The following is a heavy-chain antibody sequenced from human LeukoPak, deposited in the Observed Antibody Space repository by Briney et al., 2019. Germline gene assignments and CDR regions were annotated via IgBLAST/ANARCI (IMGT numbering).Heavy chain of an antibody. V-gene: IGHV1-2*02. J-gene: IGHJ4*01. Sequence: ASVKVSCKASGYTFTGYYMHWVRQAPGQGLEWMGWINPNSGGTNYAQKFQGRVTMTRDTSISTAYMELSRLRSDDTAVYYCARGDIVVVPAAHSRDYWGHGTLVTVSS. CDR2: INPNSGGT. CDR1: GYTFTGYY. CDR3: ARGDIVVVPAAHSRDY. D-gene: IGHD2-2*01.